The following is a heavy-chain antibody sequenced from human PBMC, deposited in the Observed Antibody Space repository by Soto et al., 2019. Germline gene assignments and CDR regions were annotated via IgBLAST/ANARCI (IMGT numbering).Heavy chain of an antibody. D-gene: IGHD4-17*01. Sequence: QVHLQESGPGLVKPSETLSLFCNVSGGSMSNKYWSWIRQAPGKGLEWIGNVFYTGSTNYNPSLKSRVTISVDTSKKYFSLRLSSVTAADTAVYYCARSLTVTRFDQWGQGTRVIVS. CDR1: GGSMSNKY. J-gene: IGHJ4*02. CDR3: ARSLTVTRFDQ. V-gene: IGHV4-59*01. CDR2: VFYTGST.